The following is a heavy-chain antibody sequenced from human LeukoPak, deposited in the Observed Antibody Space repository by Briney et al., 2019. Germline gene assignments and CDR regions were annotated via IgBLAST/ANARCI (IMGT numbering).Heavy chain of an antibody. J-gene: IGHJ4*02. V-gene: IGHV1-46*02. CDR1: GNSLNNYH. D-gene: IGHD1-1*01. CDR2: IRPGGDGP. Sequence: GASVKVSCKASGNSLNNYHMHWVRQAPGQGLEWLGIIRPGGDGPSYAQKFQGRVTMTRDMSTSTVYMKLSSLTSDDTAVYYCGRDPTYRNYFDSWGQGTLVTVSS. CDR3: GRDPTYRNYFDS.